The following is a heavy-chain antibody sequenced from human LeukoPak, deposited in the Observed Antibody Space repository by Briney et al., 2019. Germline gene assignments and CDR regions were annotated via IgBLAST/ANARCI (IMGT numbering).Heavy chain of an antibody. CDR1: GGSISSYY. D-gene: IGHD3-10*01. Sequence: SETLSLTCTVSGGSISSYYWSWIRQPPGKGLEWIGYIYYSGSTNYNPSLKSRVTISVDTSKNQFSLKLSSVTAADTAVYYCAREPSTGSGSYYNWFDPWGQGTLVTVSS. J-gene: IGHJ5*02. V-gene: IGHV4-59*01. CDR2: IYYSGST. CDR3: AREPSTGSGSYYNWFDP.